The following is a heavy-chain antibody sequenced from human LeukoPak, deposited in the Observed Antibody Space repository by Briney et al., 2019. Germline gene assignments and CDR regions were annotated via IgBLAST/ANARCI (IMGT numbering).Heavy chain of an antibody. J-gene: IGHJ4*02. CDR1: GFTFSSYG. D-gene: IGHD5-18*01. CDR3: ARGGGYSYGYGVIDY. V-gene: IGHV3-33*01. CDR2: IWFDGSNK. Sequence: PGGSLSLSCAASGFTFSSYGMHWVRQAPGKGLEWVAAIWFDGSNKYYVDSVKGRFTISRDNSKNTLYLQMNSLRAEDTAVYYCARGGGYSYGYGVIDYWGQGTLVTVSS.